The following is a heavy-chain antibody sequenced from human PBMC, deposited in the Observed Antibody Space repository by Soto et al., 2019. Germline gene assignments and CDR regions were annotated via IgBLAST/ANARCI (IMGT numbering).Heavy chain of an antibody. Sequence: QVQLVQSGADVKKTGSSVKVSCKTSGGTFSTFGISWVRQAPGQGLEWMGGIIPFFGTAEYSQKFEDRITITADESTNTVYMDLRSLTSEDTVIYYCARTAPMDAGDKYYYDFWGQGALVTVSS. J-gene: IGHJ4*02. CDR3: ARTAPMDAGDKYYYDF. D-gene: IGHD3-16*01. V-gene: IGHV1-69*01. CDR2: IIPFFGTA. CDR1: GGTFSTFG.